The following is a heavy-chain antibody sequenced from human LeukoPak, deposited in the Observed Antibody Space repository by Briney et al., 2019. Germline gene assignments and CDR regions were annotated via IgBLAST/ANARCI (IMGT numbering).Heavy chain of an antibody. V-gene: IGHV4-34*01. D-gene: IGHD5-12*01. CDR1: GGSFSGYY. Sequence: PSETLSLTCAVYGGSFSGYYWSWIRQPPGKGLEWIGEINHSGSTNYNPSLKSRVTISVETSKNQFSLKLSSVTAADTAVYYCARVLGYSGYDYYFDYWGQGTLVTVSS. CDR2: INHSGST. J-gene: IGHJ4*02. CDR3: ARVLGYSGYDYYFDY.